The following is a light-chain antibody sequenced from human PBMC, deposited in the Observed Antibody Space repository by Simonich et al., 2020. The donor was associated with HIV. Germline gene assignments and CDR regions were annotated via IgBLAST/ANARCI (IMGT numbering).Light chain of an antibody. CDR2: DSS. CDR3: QQYGSSPYT. V-gene: IGKV3D-20*01. J-gene: IGKJ2*01. CDR1: QSVISNY. Sequence: GSSQSVISNYLAWYQQKPVLAPRLLIYDSSSRSTGIPDRFSGIGSGTDFTLTISRLEPEDFTLYYCQQYGSSPYTFGQGTKLEIK.